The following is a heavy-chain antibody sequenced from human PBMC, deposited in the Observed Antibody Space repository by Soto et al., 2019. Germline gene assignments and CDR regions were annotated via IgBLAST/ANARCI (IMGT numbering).Heavy chain of an antibody. J-gene: IGHJ6*02. CDR1: GGSISSSSYY. D-gene: IGHD1-26*01. CDR2: IYYSGST. Sequence: SSETLSLTCTVSGGSISSSSYYWGWIRQPPGKGLEWIGSIYYSGSTYYNPSLKSRVTISVDTSKNQFSLKLSSVTAADTAVYYCARRIVGARYGMDVWGQGTTVTVSS. V-gene: IGHV4-39*01. CDR3: ARRIVGARYGMDV.